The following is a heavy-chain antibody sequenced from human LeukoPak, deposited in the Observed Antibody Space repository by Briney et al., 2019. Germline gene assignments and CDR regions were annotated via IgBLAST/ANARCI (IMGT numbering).Heavy chain of an antibody. CDR3: ARDFGGFDY. CDR2: ISSGGSII. CDR1: GFTFSNYE. V-gene: IGHV3-48*03. D-gene: IGHD3-16*01. J-gene: IGHJ4*02. Sequence: PGGSLRLSCAASGFTFSNYEMHWVRQAPGKGLEWVSYISSGGSIIYYADSVKGRFTISRDNAKNSLHLQMNSLRAEDTAVYYCARDFGGFDYWGQGTLVTVSS.